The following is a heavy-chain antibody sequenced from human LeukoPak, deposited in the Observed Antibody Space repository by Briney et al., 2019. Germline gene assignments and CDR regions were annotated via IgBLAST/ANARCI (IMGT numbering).Heavy chain of an antibody. D-gene: IGHD3-3*01. Sequence: SETLSLTCTVSGGSISSSSHYWGWIRQPPGKGLEWIGEINHSGSTNYNPSLKSRVTISVDTSKNQFSLKLSSVTAADTAVYYCARGYYDFWSGYRKYFDYWGQGTLVTVSS. CDR1: GGSISSSSHY. J-gene: IGHJ4*02. CDR2: INHSGST. CDR3: ARGYYDFWSGYRKYFDY. V-gene: IGHV4-39*07.